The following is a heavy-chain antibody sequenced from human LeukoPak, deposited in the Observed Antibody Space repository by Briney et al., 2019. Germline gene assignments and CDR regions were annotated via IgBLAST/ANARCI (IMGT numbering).Heavy chain of an antibody. J-gene: IGHJ4*02. CDR3: ATDSLIAAAGTYQGFDY. CDR2: FDPEDGET. D-gene: IGHD6-13*01. Sequence: ASVKVSCKVSGYTLTELSMHWVRQAPGKGLEWMGGFDPEDGETIYAQKFQGGVTMTEDTSTDTAYMELSSLRSEDTAVYYCATDSLIAAAGTYQGFDYWGQGTLVTVSS. CDR1: GYTLTELS. V-gene: IGHV1-24*01.